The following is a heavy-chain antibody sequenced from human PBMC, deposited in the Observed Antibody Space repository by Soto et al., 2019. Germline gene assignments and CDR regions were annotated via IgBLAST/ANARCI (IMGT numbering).Heavy chain of an antibody. J-gene: IGHJ4*02. V-gene: IGHV3-23*01. Sequence: GGSLRLSCAASGFTFSSYAMSWVRQAPGKGLEWVSAISGSGGSTYYADSVKGRFTISRDNSKNTLYLQMNSLRAEDTAVYYCAKDNTLYSGYETPQGIDYWGQGTLVTVSS. CDR3: AKDNTLYSGYETPQGIDY. D-gene: IGHD5-12*01. CDR1: GFTFSSYA. CDR2: ISGSGGST.